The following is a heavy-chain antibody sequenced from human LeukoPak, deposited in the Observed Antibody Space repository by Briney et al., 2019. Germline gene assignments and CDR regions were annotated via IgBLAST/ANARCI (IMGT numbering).Heavy chain of an antibody. Sequence: SETLSLTCTVSGYSITSAYYWGWIRQPPGKGLEWIGSFFLKGSTYYNPSLKSRVTISVDTSKNQFSLKLSSVTAADTAVYYCARGGWLRFFDYWGQGTLVTVSS. J-gene: IGHJ4*02. V-gene: IGHV4-38-2*02. D-gene: IGHD5-12*01. CDR2: FFLKGST. CDR1: GYSITSAYY. CDR3: ARGGWLRFFDY.